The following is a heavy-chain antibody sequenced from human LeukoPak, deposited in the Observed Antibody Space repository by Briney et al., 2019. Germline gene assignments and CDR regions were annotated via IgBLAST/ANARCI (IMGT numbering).Heavy chain of an antibody. CDR3: ARDILSRTRTDY. V-gene: IGHV1-69*13. J-gene: IGHJ4*02. Sequence: GASVKVSCKASGGTFSSYAISWVRQAPGQGLEWMGGIIPIFGTANYAQKFQGRVTITADESTSTAYMELSSLRSEDTAVYYCARDILSRTRTDYWGQGTLVTVSS. D-gene: IGHD2-2*01. CDR2: IIPIFGTA. CDR1: GGTFSSYA.